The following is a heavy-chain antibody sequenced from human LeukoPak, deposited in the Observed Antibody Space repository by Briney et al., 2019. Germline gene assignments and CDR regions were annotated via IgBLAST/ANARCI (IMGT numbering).Heavy chain of an antibody. CDR1: GFTFSSYE. CDR3: ARDYCDSSGYYPPYYFDY. V-gene: IGHV3-48*03. D-gene: IGHD3-22*01. J-gene: IGHJ4*02. CDR2: INSSGSTI. Sequence: PGGSLRLSCAASGFTFSSYEMNWVRQAPGKGLEWVSYINSSGSTIYYADSVKGRFTISRDNAKNSLYLQMNSLRAKDTAVYYCARDYCDSSGYYPPYYFDYWGQGTLVTVSS.